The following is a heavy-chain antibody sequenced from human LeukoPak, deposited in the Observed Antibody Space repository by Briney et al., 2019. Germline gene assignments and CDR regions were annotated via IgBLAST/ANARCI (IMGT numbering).Heavy chain of an antibody. CDR1: GGSIRSSYYY. V-gene: IGHV4-39*01. Sequence: SETLSLTCTVSGGSIRSSYYYWGWIRQPPGKGLEWIGSIYDSGSTNYNPSLKSRVTISVDTSKNQFSLKLSSVTAADTAVYYCARHVRIGIAVAGTHFDLWGRGTLVTVSS. CDR3: ARHVRIGIAVAGTHFDL. CDR2: IYDSGST. J-gene: IGHJ2*01. D-gene: IGHD6-19*01.